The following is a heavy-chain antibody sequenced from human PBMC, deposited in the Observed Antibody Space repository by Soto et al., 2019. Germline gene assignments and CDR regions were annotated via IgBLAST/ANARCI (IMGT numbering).Heavy chain of an antibody. CDR1: GGSISSGGYY. V-gene: IGHV4-31*03. CDR3: ARVGSGNDAFDI. J-gene: IGHJ3*02. CDR2: IYYSGST. D-gene: IGHD1-1*01. Sequence: SETLSLTCTVSGGSISSGGYYWSWIRQHPGKGLEWIGYIYYSGSTYYNPSLKSRVTISVDTSKNQFSLKLSSVTAADTAVYYCARVGSGNDAFDIWGQGTMVTVSS.